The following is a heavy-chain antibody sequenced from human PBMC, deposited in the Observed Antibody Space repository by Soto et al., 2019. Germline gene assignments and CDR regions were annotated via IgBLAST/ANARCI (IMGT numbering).Heavy chain of an antibody. CDR1: GFSFSADGVG. CDR3: AHAFGGTSWPNDAFDV. J-gene: IGHJ3*01. V-gene: IGHV2-5*02. CDR2: IYWDDDT. Sequence: HITLKESGPTLVKPTQTLTLTCIFSGFSFSADGVGVGWIRQPPGKTLEWLALIYWDDDTRYRPSLKSRLTITKDSSKNHVVLTMTNMDPLDTATYYCAHAFGGTSWPNDAFDVWGQGTVVTVSS. D-gene: IGHD3-16*01.